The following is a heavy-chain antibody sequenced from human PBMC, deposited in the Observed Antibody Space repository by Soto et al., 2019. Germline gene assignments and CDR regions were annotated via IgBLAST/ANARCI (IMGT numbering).Heavy chain of an antibody. CDR1: GFTFSSYG. V-gene: IGHV3-30*03. J-gene: IGHJ6*02. Sequence: GGSLRLSCAASGFTFSSYGMHWVRQAPGKGLEWVAVISYDGSNKYYADSVKGRFTISRDNSKNTLYLQMNSLRSDDTAVYYCAREGYRSGGSCYPTPYYYGMDVWGQGTTVTVS. CDR3: AREGYRSGGSCYPTPYYYGMDV. D-gene: IGHD2-15*01. CDR2: ISYDGSNK.